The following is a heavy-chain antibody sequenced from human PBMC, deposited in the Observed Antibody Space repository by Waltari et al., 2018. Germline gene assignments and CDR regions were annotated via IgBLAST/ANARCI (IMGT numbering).Heavy chain of an antibody. CDR3: ARGDPYYAIDY. D-gene: IGHD3-3*01. CDR1: GFTFSSYD. CDR2: IGTAGDT. J-gene: IGHJ4*02. V-gene: IGHV3-13*01. Sequence: EVQLVESGGGLVQPGGSLRLSCAASGFTFSSYDMHWVRQATGKGLEWVSAIGTAGDTYYPGSVKGRFTSSRENAKNSLYLQMNSLRAGDTAVYYCARGDPYYAIDYWGQGTLVTVSS.